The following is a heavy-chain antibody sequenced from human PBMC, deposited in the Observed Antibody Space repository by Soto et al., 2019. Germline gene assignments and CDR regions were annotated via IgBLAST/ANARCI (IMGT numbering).Heavy chain of an antibody. J-gene: IGHJ4*02. Sequence: GGSLRLSCAPSGFTFSDYYMSWIRQAPGKGLEWVSYISSSSSYTNYADSVKGRFTISRDNAKNSLYLQMNSLRAEDTAVYYCARGPSSLVSRSFNYWGQRTLVTVSS. CDR3: ARGPSSLVSRSFNY. CDR2: ISSSSSYT. D-gene: IGHD2-8*01. V-gene: IGHV3-11*06. CDR1: GFTFSDYY.